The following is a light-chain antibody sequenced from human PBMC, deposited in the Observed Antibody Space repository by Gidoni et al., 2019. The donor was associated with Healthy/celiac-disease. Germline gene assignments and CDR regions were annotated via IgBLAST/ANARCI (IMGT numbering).Light chain of an antibody. CDR1: QSVLYSSNNKNY. V-gene: IGKV4-1*01. J-gene: IGKJ4*01. CDR2: WAS. Sequence: DILLTQSPDSLAVSLGERATINCKSSQSVLYSSNNKNYLAWYQQKPGQPPKLLIYWASTRESGVPDRFSGSGSGTDFTLTSSSLQAEDVAVYYCQQYYSTPLTFGGGTKVDIK. CDR3: QQYYSTPLT.